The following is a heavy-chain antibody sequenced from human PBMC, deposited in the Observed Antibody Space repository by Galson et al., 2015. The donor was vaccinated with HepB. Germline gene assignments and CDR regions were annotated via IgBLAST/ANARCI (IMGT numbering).Heavy chain of an antibody. J-gene: IGHJ3*02. CDR1: GYSFTSYW. CDR3: ASLYPGYCSSTSCYLGAFDI. V-gene: IGHV5-10-1*01. CDR2: IDPSDSYT. D-gene: IGHD2-2*01. Sequence: QSGAEVKKPGESLRISCKGSGYSFTSYWISWVRQMPGKGLEWMGRIDPSDSYTNYSPSFQGHVTISADKSISTAYLQWSSLKASDTAMYYCASLYPGYCSSTSCYLGAFDIWGQGTMVTVPS.